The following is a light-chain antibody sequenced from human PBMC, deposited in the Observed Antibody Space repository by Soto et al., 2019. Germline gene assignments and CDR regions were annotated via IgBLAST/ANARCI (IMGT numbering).Light chain of an antibody. CDR3: QHYYSYPWP. V-gene: IGKV1-8*01. J-gene: IGKJ1*01. CDR1: QGISSY. Sequence: AIRMLQSPSSLSSCTGDRVTITCRASQGISSYLAWYQQKPGKAPKLLIYAASTLQSGVTSRFSGSGSGTDFTLTISCLQSEDFATYYCQHYYSYPWPFGQGAK. CDR2: AAS.